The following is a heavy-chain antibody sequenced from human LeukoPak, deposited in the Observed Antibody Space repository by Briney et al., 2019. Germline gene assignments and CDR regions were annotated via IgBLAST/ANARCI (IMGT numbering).Heavy chain of an antibody. D-gene: IGHD1-26*01. Sequence: ASVKVSCKASGFSLADYYIQWVRQATGQGLEWMGWINPKSGGTNYAQKFQGRITMTRDTSITTVYMDLRSLTSDDTAVYYCARERSGSPVGFDYWGQGTPVTVSS. V-gene: IGHV1-2*02. CDR1: GFSLADYY. CDR2: INPKSGGT. CDR3: ARERSGSPVGFDY. J-gene: IGHJ4*02.